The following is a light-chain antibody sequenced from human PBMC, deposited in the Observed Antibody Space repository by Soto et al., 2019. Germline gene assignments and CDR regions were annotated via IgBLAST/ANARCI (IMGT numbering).Light chain of an antibody. Sequence: QSVLTQPASVSGSPGQSITISCTGTSSVVGGYNYVSWYQQHPGKAPKVMIYDVSNRPSGVSNRFSGSKSGNTASLTISGLQAEDEADYYCSSYTITSTLVLGGGTKVTVL. CDR3: SSYTITSTLV. CDR1: SSVVGGYNY. V-gene: IGLV2-14*01. CDR2: DVS. J-gene: IGLJ3*02.